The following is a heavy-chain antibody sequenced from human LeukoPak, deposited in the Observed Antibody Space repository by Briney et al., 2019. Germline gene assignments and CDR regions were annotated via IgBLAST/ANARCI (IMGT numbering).Heavy chain of an antibody. CDR2: INPNSGGT. J-gene: IGHJ4*02. CDR3: ARDGITGTPPDY. CDR1: GYTFTDFY. D-gene: IGHD1-7*01. Sequence: ASVKVSCKASGYTFTDFYMHWVRQAPGQGLEWMGWINPNSGGTNYAQKFQGRVTMTRDTSISTAYMELSRLRSDDTAVYYCARDGITGTPPDYWGQGTLVTVSS. V-gene: IGHV1-2*02.